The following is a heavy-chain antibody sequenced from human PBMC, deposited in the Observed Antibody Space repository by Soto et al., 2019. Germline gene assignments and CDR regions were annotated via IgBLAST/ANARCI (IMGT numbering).Heavy chain of an antibody. J-gene: IGHJ6*02. CDR3: ASCRHSSSWYGGGPDYYYYGMDV. Sequence: ASVKVSCKASGGTFSSYAISWVRQAPGQGLEWMGGIIPIFGTANYAQKFQGRVTITADESTSTAYMELSSLRSEDTAVYYCASCRHSSSWYGGGPDYYYYGMDVWGQGTTVTVSS. V-gene: IGHV1-69*13. CDR2: IIPIFGTA. CDR1: GGTFSSYA. D-gene: IGHD6-13*01.